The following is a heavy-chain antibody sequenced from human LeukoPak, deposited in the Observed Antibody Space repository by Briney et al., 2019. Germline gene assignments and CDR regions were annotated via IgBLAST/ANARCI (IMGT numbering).Heavy chain of an antibody. CDR2: IYYSGST. CDR3: EARPYGDAFDI. J-gene: IGHJ3*02. D-gene: IGHD4-17*01. V-gene: IGHV4-30-4*01. Sequence: PSQTLSLTCTVSGGSISSGDYYWSWIRQPPGKGLVWIGYIYYSGSTYYNPSLKSRVTISVDTSKNQFPLKLSSVTAADTAVYYCEARPYGDAFDIWGQGTMVTVSS. CDR1: GGSISSGDYY.